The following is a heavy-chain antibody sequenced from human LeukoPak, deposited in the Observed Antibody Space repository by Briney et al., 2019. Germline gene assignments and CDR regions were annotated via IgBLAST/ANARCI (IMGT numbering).Heavy chain of an antibody. CDR3: ARDTPSVLNYYDSSGYGPSGRIAGRYYYYYYMDV. V-gene: IGHV4-39*07. CDR2: IYYSGST. CDR1: GGSISSSSYY. J-gene: IGHJ6*03. Sequence: SETLSLTCTVSGGSISSSSYYWGWIRQPPGKGLEWIGSIYYSGSTYYNPSLKSRVTISVDTSKNQFSLKLSSVTAADTAVYYCARDTPSVLNYYDSSGYGPSGRIAGRYYYYYYMDVWGKGTTVTVSS. D-gene: IGHD3-22*01.